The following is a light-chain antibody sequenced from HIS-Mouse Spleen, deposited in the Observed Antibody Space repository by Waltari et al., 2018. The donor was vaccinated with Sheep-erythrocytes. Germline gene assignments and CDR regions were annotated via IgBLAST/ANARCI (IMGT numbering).Light chain of an antibody. Sequence: SYELTQPPSVSVSPGQTASITCSGDKLGDKYAYWYQQKPGQSPVLVIYQDSKRPSGIPERFSGSNSGNTATLTISGTQAEDEADYYCSLYTSSSTLVFGGGTKLTVL. CDR1: KLGDKY. V-gene: IGLV3-1*01. CDR2: QDS. CDR3: SLYTSSSTLV. J-gene: IGLJ2*01.